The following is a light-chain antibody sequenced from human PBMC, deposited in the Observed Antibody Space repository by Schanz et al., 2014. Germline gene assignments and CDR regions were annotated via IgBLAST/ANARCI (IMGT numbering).Light chain of an antibody. CDR2: WAS. V-gene: IGKV4-1*01. CDR1: QSVLYSSHNKNY. J-gene: IGKJ5*01. CDR3: QQFYTTPVT. Sequence: DIVMTQSPDSLAVSLGERATIHCKSSQSVLYSSHNKNYLAWYQQKPGQPPKLRIYWASTRESGVPDRFSGSGSGTDFTLTISRLQAEDVEVYYCQQFYTTPVTFGHGTRLESK.